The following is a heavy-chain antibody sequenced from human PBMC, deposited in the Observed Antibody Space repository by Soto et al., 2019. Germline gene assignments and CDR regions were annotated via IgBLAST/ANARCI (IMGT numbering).Heavy chain of an antibody. Sequence: GASVKVSCKASGYTFPSYGISWVRQAPGQGHEWMGWISAYNGNTNYAQKLQGRVTMTTDTSTSTAYMELRSLRSDDTAVYYCARTPPNILVVPVYYFDYWGQGTLVTGSS. D-gene: IGHD2-2*01. J-gene: IGHJ4*02. CDR3: ARTPPNILVVPVYYFDY. CDR2: ISAYNGNT. V-gene: IGHV1-18*01. CDR1: GYTFPSYG.